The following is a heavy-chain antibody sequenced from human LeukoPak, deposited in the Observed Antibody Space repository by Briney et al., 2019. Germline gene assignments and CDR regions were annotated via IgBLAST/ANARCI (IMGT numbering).Heavy chain of an antibody. CDR3: TRGGSSRYTITS. J-gene: IGHJ5*02. CDR1: GFTFSSYW. CDR2: LSNDGRKT. Sequence: PGGSLRLSCAASGFTFSSYWMHWVRQAPGKGPVWVARLSNDGRKTSYADSVKGRFTISRDNAKNSLYLQMNSLRAEDTAVYYCTRGGSSRYTITSWGQGTPVTVSS. V-gene: IGHV3-74*01. D-gene: IGHD6-13*01.